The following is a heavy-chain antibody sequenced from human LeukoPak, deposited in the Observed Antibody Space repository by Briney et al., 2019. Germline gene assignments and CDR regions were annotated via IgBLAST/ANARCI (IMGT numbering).Heavy chain of an antibody. CDR3: ARSHYDAFDI. CDR1: GGSISSYY. Sequence: SETLSLTCTVSGGSISSYYWSWIRQPPGKGLEWIGYIYYSGSTNYNPSLKSRVTISVDTPKNQFSLKLSSVTAADTAVYYCARSHYDAFDIWGHGTMVTVSS. J-gene: IGHJ3*02. V-gene: IGHV4-59*01. CDR2: IYYSGST. D-gene: IGHD3-10*01.